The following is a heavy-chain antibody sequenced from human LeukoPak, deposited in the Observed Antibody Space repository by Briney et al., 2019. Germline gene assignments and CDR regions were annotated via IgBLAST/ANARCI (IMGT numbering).Heavy chain of an antibody. CDR3: ARSRGIVGATVDY. D-gene: IGHD1-26*01. J-gene: IGHJ4*02. CDR1: GYTFTGYY. CDR2: INPNSGGT. V-gene: IGHV1-2*02. Sequence: ASVKVSFKASGYTFTGYYMHWVRQAPGQGLEWMGWINPNSGGTNYAQKFQGRVTMTRDTSISTAYMELSRLRSDDTAVYYCARSRGIVGATVDYWGQGTLVTVSS.